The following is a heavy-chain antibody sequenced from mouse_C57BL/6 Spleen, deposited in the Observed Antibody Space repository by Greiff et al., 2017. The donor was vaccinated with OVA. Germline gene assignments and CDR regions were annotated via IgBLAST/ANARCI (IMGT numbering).Heavy chain of an antibody. CDR2: IDPETGGT. CDR3: TFITTVPFAY. CDR1: GYTFTDYE. J-gene: IGHJ3*01. Sequence: VKLQESGAELVRPGASVTLSCKASGYTFTDYEMHWVKQTPVHGLEWIGAIDPETGGTAYNQKFKGKAILTADKSSSTAYMELRSLTSEDSAVYYCTFITTVPFAYWGQGTLVTVSA. V-gene: IGHV1-15*01. D-gene: IGHD1-1*01.